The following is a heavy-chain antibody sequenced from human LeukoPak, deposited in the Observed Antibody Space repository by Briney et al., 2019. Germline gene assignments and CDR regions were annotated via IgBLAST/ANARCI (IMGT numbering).Heavy chain of an antibody. D-gene: IGHD4-23*01. V-gene: IGHV4-59*01. CDR1: GGSISSYY. Sequence: SETLSLTCTVSGGSISSYYWSWIRQPPGKGLEWIGYIYYSGSTNYNPSLKSRVTISVDTSKNQFSLKLSSVTAADTAVYYCARDPDYGGNSGLDIWGQGTMVTVSS. J-gene: IGHJ3*02. CDR3: ARDPDYGGNSGLDI. CDR2: IYYSGST.